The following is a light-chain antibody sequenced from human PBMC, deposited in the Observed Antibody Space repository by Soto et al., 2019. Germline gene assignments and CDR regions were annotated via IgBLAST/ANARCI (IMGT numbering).Light chain of an antibody. J-gene: IGKJ1*01. CDR3: QQYNAYPWT. CDR1: QSISPC. CDR2: KTS. Sequence: DIQMTQFPSTLSAFVGDRVTITCRASQSISPCLAWYRQKPGKAPKLLIYKTSSLNSGVPLRLSGSGSGTDFTLTISSLQPDAFALYYCQQYNAYPWTFGQGTKVEIK. V-gene: IGKV1-5*03.